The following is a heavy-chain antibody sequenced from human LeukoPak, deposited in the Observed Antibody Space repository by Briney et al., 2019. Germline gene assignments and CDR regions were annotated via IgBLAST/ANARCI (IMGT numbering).Heavy chain of an antibody. D-gene: IGHD2-8*01. CDR2: IYYSGST. V-gene: IGHV4-31*03. CDR1: GGSISSGGYY. Sequence: PSESLSLTCTVSGGSISSGGYYWSWIRQHPGKGLEWIGYIYYSGSTYYNPSLKSRVTISVDTSKNQFSLKLSSVTAADTAVYYCARDRLNGAFDIWGQGTMVTVSS. J-gene: IGHJ3*02. CDR3: ARDRLNGAFDI.